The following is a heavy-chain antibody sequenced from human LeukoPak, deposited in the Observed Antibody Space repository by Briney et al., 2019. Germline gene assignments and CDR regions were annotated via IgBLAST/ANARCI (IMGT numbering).Heavy chain of an antibody. J-gene: IGHJ3*02. V-gene: IGHV1-18*01. CDR2: ISAYNGNT. CDR3: ARRLPGPVRIDAFDI. Sequence: VASVKVSCKDSGYTFTSYGISWVRQAPGQGLEWMGWISAYNGNTNYAQKRQGRVTMTTDTSTSTAYMGLRSLRSDDTGVYYCARRLPGPVRIDAFDIWGQGTMVTVSS. CDR1: GYTFTSYG. D-gene: IGHD5-12*01.